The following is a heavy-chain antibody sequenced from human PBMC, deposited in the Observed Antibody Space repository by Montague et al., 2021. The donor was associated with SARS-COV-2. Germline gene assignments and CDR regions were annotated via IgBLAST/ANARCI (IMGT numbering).Heavy chain of an antibody. CDR1: GGSISSSSYY. V-gene: IGHV4-39*07. CDR2: IYYSGST. Sequence: SETLSLTCTVSGGSISSSSYYWGWIRQPPGKGLEWLGSIYYSGSTXYNPSLESRATISVDTSKNQFSLKLSSVAAADAAVYYCARVGRQQLVRLSGMDVWGQGTTVTVSS. D-gene: IGHD6-13*01. J-gene: IGHJ6*02. CDR3: ARVGRQQLVRLSGMDV.